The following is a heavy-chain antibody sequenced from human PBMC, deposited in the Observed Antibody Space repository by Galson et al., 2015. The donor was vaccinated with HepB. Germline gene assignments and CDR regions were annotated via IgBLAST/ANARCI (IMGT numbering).Heavy chain of an antibody. CDR2: ISAGGDTT. CDR3: AKGDVWGSAARNYGMHV. Sequence: SLRLSCAASGFTFSNYAMTWVRQAPGKGLEWVSSISAGGDTTYYADSVKGRFTISRDNAKKMLSLRTNSLRAEDTAVYYCAKGDVWGSAARNYGMHVWGQGTTVTVSS. D-gene: IGHD3-16*01. J-gene: IGHJ6*02. V-gene: IGHV3-23*01. CDR1: GFTFSNYA.